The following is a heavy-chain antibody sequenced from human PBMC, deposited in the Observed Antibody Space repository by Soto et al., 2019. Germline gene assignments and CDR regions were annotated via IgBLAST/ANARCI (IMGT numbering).Heavy chain of an antibody. D-gene: IGHD1-26*01. J-gene: IGHJ6*02. V-gene: IGHV4-59*01. CDR1: GGSISVYY. CDR3: ARQQLLPFYYALDV. Sequence: PSETLSLTCNVSGGSISVYYWSWIRQSPGKGLEYIGYIYYRGSTNYNSSLKSRVTMSVDTSRNQFSLKMNSVTAADTAAYYCARQQLLPFYYALDVWGQGTTVTVSS. CDR2: IYYRGST.